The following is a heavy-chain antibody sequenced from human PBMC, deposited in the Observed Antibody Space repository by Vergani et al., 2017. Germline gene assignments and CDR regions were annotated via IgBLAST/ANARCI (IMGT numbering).Heavy chain of an antibody. CDR1: GFTFSSYA. CDR2: ISGSGGST. J-gene: IGHJ4*02. Sequence: EVQLLESGGGLVQPGGSLRLSCAASGFTFSSYAMSWVRQAPGKGLEWVSAISGSGGSTYYADSVKGRFTISRDNSKNELYLQMNSLRAEDTAVYYCAKWSEPDCSGGSCYSGLDYWGQGTLVTVSS. V-gene: IGHV3-23*01. CDR3: AKWSEPDCSGGSCYSGLDY. D-gene: IGHD2-15*01.